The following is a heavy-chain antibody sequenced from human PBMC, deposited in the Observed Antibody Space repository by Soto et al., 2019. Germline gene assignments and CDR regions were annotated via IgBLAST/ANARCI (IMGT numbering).Heavy chain of an antibody. Sequence: HPGGSLRLSCAASGFTFSGYGMHWVRQAPGKGLEWVALIGFDGSDKFYADSVKGRFTISRDNSKNTMYVLMNSLRAEDTAVYHWASSGGDTRAAKLDPWGQGTLVTVSS. J-gene: IGHJ5*02. D-gene: IGHD2-15*01. V-gene: IGHV3-33*01. CDR1: GFTFSGYG. CDR2: IGFDGSDK. CDR3: ASSGGDTRAAKLDP.